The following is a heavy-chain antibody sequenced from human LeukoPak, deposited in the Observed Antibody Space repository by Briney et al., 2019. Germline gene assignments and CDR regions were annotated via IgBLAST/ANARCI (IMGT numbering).Heavy chain of an antibody. CDR2: TFYRSQWYY. J-gene: IGHJ4*02. Sequence: SQTLSLICAISGDSVSTNSASWNWIRQSPSRGPEWLGRTFYRSQWYYDYAVSVKGRITINPDTSKNHFSLHLNSVTPEDTAVYYCAREILGSESTPFEYWGQGALVTVSS. V-gene: IGHV6-1*01. CDR3: AREILGSESTPFEY. D-gene: IGHD5/OR15-5a*01. CDR1: GDSVSTNSAS.